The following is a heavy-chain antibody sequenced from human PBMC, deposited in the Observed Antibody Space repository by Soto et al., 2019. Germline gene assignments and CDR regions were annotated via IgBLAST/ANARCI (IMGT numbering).Heavy chain of an antibody. CDR3: ARVSLAPLWYLDY. J-gene: IGHJ4*02. CDR2: IYYSGST. D-gene: IGHD3-16*01. CDR1: GGSISSDY. Sequence: SETLSLTCTVSGGSISSDYWSWIRQPPGKGLEWIGYIYYSGSTNYNPSLKSRVTISVDTSKNQFSLKLSSVTAADTAVYYCARVSLAPLWYLDYWGQGTLVTVSS. V-gene: IGHV4-59*01.